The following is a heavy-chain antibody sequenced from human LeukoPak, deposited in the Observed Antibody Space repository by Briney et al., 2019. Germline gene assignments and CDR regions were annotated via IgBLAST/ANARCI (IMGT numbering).Heavy chain of an antibody. V-gene: IGHV3-30*02. CDR2: IRYDGSNK. CDR3: AKDSSSWYDGFDI. D-gene: IGHD6-13*01. Sequence: GGSLRLSCAASGFTFSSYGMHWVRQAPGKGLEWVAFIRYDGSNKYYADSVKGRFTISRDNSKNTLYLQMNSLRAEDTAVYYCAKDSSSWYDGFDIWGQGTMVTVSS. CDR1: GFTFSSYG. J-gene: IGHJ3*02.